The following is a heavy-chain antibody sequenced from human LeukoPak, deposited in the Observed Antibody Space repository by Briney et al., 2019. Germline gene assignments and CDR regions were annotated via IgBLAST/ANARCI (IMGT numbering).Heavy chain of an antibody. CDR2: IDPSDSYT. CDR3: ARQVGDCSSTSCYNNDY. Sequence: HGESLKISCKGSGYSFTSYWISWVRQMPGKGLEWMGRIDPSDSYTNYSPSFQGHVTISADKSISTAYLQWSSVKASDTAMYYCARQVGDCSSTSCYNNDYWGQGTLVTVS. J-gene: IGHJ4*02. D-gene: IGHD2-2*02. CDR1: GYSFTSYW. V-gene: IGHV5-10-1*01.